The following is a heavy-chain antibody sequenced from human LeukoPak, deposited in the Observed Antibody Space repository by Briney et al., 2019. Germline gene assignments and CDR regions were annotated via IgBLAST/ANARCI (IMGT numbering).Heavy chain of an antibody. V-gene: IGHV3-7*01. CDR3: ATYSSLNRREFQY. Sequence: PGGSLRLSCAAPGFTFSSYWMSWVRQAPGKGLQWVANIKTDGSEKYYVDSVKGRFTISRDNAKNSLYLQMNSLRAEDTAVYYCATYSSLNRREFQYWGQGTLLTVSS. D-gene: IGHD3-22*01. CDR2: IKTDGSEK. CDR1: GFTFSSYW. J-gene: IGHJ1*01.